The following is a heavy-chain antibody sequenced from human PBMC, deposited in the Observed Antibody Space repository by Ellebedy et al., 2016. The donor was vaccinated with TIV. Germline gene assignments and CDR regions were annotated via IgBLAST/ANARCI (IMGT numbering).Heavy chain of an antibody. V-gene: IGHV3-21*01. Sequence: GGSLRLSXAASGFTFSNYSMNWVRQAPGKGLEWVSSISSSSSYIYYADSVKGRFIIYRDNAKNSLYLQMNSLRAEDTAGYYCARDTSRNYDILTGYYTPYSYGMDVWGQGTTVTVSS. CDR1: GFTFSNYS. CDR3: ARDTSRNYDILTGYYTPYSYGMDV. D-gene: IGHD3-9*01. J-gene: IGHJ6*02. CDR2: ISSSSSYI.